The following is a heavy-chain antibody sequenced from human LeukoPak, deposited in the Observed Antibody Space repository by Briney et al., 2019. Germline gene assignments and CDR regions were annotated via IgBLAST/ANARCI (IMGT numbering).Heavy chain of an antibody. CDR3: ARGEYCSGGSCYSMRYYYYYGMDV. CDR2: ISSSSSYI. D-gene: IGHD2-15*01. CDR1: GFTFSSYS. V-gene: IGHV3-21*01. J-gene: IGHJ6*02. Sequence: TGGSLRLSCAASGFTFSSYSMNWVRQAPGKGLEWVSSISSSSSYIYYADSVKGRFTISRDNAKNSLYLQMNSLRAEDAAVYYCARGEYCSGGSCYSMRYYYYYGMDVWGQGTTVTVSS.